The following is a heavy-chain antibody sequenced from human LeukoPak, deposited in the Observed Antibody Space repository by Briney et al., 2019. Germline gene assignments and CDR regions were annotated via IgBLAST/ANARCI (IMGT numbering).Heavy chain of an antibody. J-gene: IGHJ4*02. D-gene: IGHD2-15*01. CDR2: IRYDGSNK. CDR1: GFTFSSYG. CDR3: AKPSDPSVAAATHFDY. Sequence: GGSLRLSCAASGFTFSSYGMHWVRQAPGKGLEWVAFIRYDGSNKYYADSVKGRFTISRDNSRNTLYLQMNSLRAEDTAVYYCAKPSDPSVAAATHFDYWGQGTLVTVSS. V-gene: IGHV3-30*02.